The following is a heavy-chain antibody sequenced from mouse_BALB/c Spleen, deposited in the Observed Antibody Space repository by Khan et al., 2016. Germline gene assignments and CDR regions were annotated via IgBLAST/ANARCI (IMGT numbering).Heavy chain of an antibody. J-gene: IGHJ3*01. Sequence: QVQLKESGPGLVAPSQSLSITCTISGFSLTNSGVHWVRQPPRKGLDWLGVIWAGGSTDYNSALMSRLSITRYTTQNQVFLKMNSLQTEDTAMYYCARDDQDFDAWFASWGQGTLVTVSA. CDR2: IWAGGST. V-gene: IGHV2-9*02. CDR1: GFSLTNSG. CDR3: ARDDQDFDAWFAS.